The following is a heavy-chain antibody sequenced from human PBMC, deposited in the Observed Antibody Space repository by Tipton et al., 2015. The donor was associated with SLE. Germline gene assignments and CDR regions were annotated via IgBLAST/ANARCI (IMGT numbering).Heavy chain of an antibody. CDR2: IYYSGST. CDR3: AREWGITIFGVSLIDP. J-gene: IGHJ5*02. V-gene: IGHV4-30-4*08. CDR1: GGSISSSSYY. Sequence: TLSLTCTVSGGSISSSSYYWGWIRQPPGKGLEWIGYIYYSGSTYYNPSLKSRVTISVDTSKNQFSLKLSSVTAADTAVYYCAREWGITIFGVSLIDPWGQGTLVTVSP. D-gene: IGHD3-3*01.